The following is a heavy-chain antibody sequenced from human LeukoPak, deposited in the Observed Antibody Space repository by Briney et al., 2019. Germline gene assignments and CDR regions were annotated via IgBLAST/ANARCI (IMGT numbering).Heavy chain of an antibody. CDR3: AKAPVTTCRGAYCYPFDY. Sequence: PPGGSLRLSCAASGFTFSSYEMNWVRQAPGKGLEWVSYISSSGSTIYYADSVKGRFTISRDNSKNTLYLQMNSLRAEDTAVYYCAKAPVTTCRGAYCYPFDYWGQGTLVTVSS. V-gene: IGHV3-48*03. J-gene: IGHJ4*02. CDR2: ISSSGSTI. D-gene: IGHD2-21*01. CDR1: GFTFSSYE.